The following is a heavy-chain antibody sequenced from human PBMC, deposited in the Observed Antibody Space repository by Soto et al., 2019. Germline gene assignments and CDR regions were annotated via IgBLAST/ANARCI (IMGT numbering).Heavy chain of an antibody. CDR1: GGSISSYY. Sequence: SETLSLTCTVSGGSISSYYWSWIRQPPGKGLEWIGYIYYSGSTNYNPSLKSRVTISVDTSKNQFSLKLSSVTAADTAVYYCAREVVSYYYMDAWGKGTTVTVSS. V-gene: IGHV4-59*01. CDR2: IYYSGST. CDR3: AREVVSYYYMDA. D-gene: IGHD2-21*01. J-gene: IGHJ6*03.